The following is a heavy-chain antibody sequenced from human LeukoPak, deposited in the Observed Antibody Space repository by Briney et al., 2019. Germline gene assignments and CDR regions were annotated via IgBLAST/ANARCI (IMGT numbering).Heavy chain of an antibody. J-gene: IGHJ4*02. CDR3: ARGTMFPYYFDY. Sequence: GGSLRLSCAASGFTFSTYSMYWVRQAPGKGLEWVSSISSYSSHIFYADSVEGRFTISRDNAKNSLYLQMNSLRAEDTAVYYCARGTMFPYYFDYWGQGTLVTVSS. V-gene: IGHV3-21*01. CDR1: GFTFSTYS. CDR2: ISSYSSHI. D-gene: IGHD3-10*02.